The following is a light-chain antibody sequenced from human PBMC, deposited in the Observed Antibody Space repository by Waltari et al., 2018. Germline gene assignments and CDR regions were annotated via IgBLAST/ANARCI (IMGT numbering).Light chain of an antibody. CDR3: QQSYSTPLT. CDR2: AVS. Sequence: DIQMTQSPSSLSASVGDRVTITCRASQRISRYLNWYQQKPGKAPKLLIYAVSSLKGGVPSRFCGSGSWTDFTLTISSLQPEDFATHYCQQSYSTPLTFGPGTKVEIK. CDR1: QRISRY. V-gene: IGKV1-39*01. J-gene: IGKJ3*01.